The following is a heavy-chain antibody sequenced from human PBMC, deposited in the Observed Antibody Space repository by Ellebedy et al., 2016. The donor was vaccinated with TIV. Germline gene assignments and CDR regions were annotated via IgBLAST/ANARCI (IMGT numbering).Heavy chain of an antibody. D-gene: IGHD3-16*01. CDR2: IYYSGST. Sequence: GSLRLXXAVYGGSFSGYYWSWIRQPPGKGLEWIGYIYYSGSTNYNPSLKSRVTISVDTSKNQFSLKLSSVTAADTAVYYCARGGSYGMDVWGQGTTVTVSS. J-gene: IGHJ6*02. CDR3: ARGGSYGMDV. CDR1: GGSFSGYY. V-gene: IGHV4-59*01.